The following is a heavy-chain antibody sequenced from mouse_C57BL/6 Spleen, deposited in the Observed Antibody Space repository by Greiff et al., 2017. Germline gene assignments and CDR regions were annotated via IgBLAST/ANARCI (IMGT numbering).Heavy chain of an antibody. CDR3: TIYDGYSYFDY. CDR1: GFNIKDDY. V-gene: IGHV14-4*01. Sequence: EVMLVESGAELVRPGASVKLSCTASGFNIKDDYMHWVKQRPEQGLEWIGWIDPENGDTEYASKFQGKATITAETSSNTAYLQLSSLTSEDTAVYYCTIYDGYSYFDYWGQGTTLTVSS. J-gene: IGHJ2*01. D-gene: IGHD2-3*01. CDR2: IDPENGDT.